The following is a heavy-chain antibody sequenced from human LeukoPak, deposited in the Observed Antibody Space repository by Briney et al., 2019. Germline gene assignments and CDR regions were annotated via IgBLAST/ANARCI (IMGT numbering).Heavy chain of an antibody. D-gene: IGHD3-10*01. CDR1: GFTFSNYW. J-gene: IGHJ4*02. V-gene: IGHV3-74*01. CDR2: INGDGSST. Sequence: SGGSLRLSCAASGFTFSNYWMHWGRQAPGRGLVWVSRINGDGSSTSYADSVKGRFTISRDNAKNTLYLQMDSLRAEDTAVYYCARDPYGSGRYWGQGTQVTVSS. CDR3: ARDPYGSGRY.